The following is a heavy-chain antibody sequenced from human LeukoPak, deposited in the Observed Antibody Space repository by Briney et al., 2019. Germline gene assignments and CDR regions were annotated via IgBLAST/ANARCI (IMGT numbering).Heavy chain of an antibody. CDR3: AKDYYDSSGYYSYYYYYYGMDV. CDR2: ISGSGGST. CDR1: GFTFSSYA. Sequence: PGGSLRLSCAASGFTFSSYAMSWVRQTPGKGLEWVTAISGSGGSTYYADSVKGRFTISRDNSKNTLYLQMNSLRAEDTAVYYCAKDYYDSSGYYSYYYYYYGMDVWGQGTTVTVSS. V-gene: IGHV3-23*01. J-gene: IGHJ6*02. D-gene: IGHD3-22*01.